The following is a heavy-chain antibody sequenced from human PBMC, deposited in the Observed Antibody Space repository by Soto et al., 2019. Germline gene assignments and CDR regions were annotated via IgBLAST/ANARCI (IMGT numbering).Heavy chain of an antibody. V-gene: IGHV1-69*01. CDR2: IIPIFDTT. J-gene: IGHJ4*02. D-gene: IGHD3-10*01. CDR1: GGTFSNSV. Sequence: QVQLVQSGAEVKKPGSSVKVSCKGSGGTFSNSVISWVRQAPGQGLEWMGGIIPIFDTTNYAQKSQGRVTNIADESTSSGYVSRARLGSEDTDFYYCSRGPILAVEIIYDNYFDHWGQGTLVTVSS. CDR3: SRGPILAVEIIYDNYFDH.